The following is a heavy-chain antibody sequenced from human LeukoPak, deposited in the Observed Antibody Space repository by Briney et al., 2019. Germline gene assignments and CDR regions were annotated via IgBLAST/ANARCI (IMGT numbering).Heavy chain of an antibody. CDR3: AKDGRYYYDSSGYFDY. V-gene: IGHV3-9*01. CDR1: GFTFDDYA. CDR2: ISWNSGSI. J-gene: IGHJ4*02. Sequence: GRSLRLSCAASGFTFDDYAMHWVRQAPGKGLEWVSGISWNSGSIGYADSVKGRFTISRDNAKNSLYLQMNSLRAEDTALYYCAKDGRYYYDSSGYFDYWGQGTLFTVSS. D-gene: IGHD3-22*01.